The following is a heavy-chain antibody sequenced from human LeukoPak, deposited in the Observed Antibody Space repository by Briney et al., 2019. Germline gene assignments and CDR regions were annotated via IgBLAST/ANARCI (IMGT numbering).Heavy chain of an antibody. D-gene: IGHD1-14*01. Sequence: TTGGSLRLSCVASGLTFSTSGFNWVRQAPGKGLEWVASIGPTGSDRYHADSIKGRFTFSRDNANNFLYLQMNSLRAEDTAVYYCATETNGRHYDYWGRGTLLTVSS. CDR1: GLTFSTSG. V-gene: IGHV3-21*06. J-gene: IGHJ4*02. CDR3: ATETNGRHYDY. CDR2: IGPTGSDR.